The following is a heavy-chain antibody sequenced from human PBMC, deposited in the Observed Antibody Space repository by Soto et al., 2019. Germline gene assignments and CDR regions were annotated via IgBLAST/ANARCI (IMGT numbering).Heavy chain of an antibody. D-gene: IGHD3-10*01. CDR3: ARSYYYDSGSYYNGFDY. V-gene: IGHV4-39*01. CDR1: GGSITTGYYY. Sequence: QLQLQESGPGLVKPSETLSLTCTVSGGSITTGYYYWGWIRQPPGKGLEWIGSIYYSGNTYYNPSLKSRVTISVDTSKNQFSLKLSSVTAADTAVYYCARSYYYDSGSYYNGFDYWGQGTLVTVSS. J-gene: IGHJ4*02. CDR2: IYYSGNT.